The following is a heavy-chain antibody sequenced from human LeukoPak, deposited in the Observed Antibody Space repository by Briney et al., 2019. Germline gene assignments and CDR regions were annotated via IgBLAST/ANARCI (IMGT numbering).Heavy chain of an antibody. CDR1: GFTFSSYG. V-gene: IGHV3-30*18. CDR2: ISYDGSNK. J-gene: IGHJ4*02. CDR3: AKDTSVWFGEYPLDV. Sequence: PGRSLRLSCAASGFTFSSYGMHWVRQAPGKGLEWVAVISYDGSNKYYADSVKGRFTISRDNSKNTLYLQMNSLRAEDTAVYYCAKDTSVWFGEYPLDVWGQGALVTVSS. D-gene: IGHD3-10*01.